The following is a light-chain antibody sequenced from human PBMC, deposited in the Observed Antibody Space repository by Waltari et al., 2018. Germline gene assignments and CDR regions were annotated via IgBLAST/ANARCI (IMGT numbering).Light chain of an antibody. V-gene: IGLV2-23*02. CDR1: TSDVGNYDL. CDR3: CSYAGLGTYV. Sequence: QSALTQPASVSGTPGQSITISCTGTTSDVGNYDLVSWYQHHPGKAPKLLICEVIKRPSGVPSVFAGSNSGSTASLTISGLHPDDEADYYCCSYAGLGTYVFGSGTKVTVL. J-gene: IGLJ1*01. CDR2: EVI.